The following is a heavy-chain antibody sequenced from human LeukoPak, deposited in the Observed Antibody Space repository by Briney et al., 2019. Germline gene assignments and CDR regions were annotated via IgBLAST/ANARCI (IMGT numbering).Heavy chain of an antibody. D-gene: IGHD4/OR15-4a*01. CDR1: GFTFSSYS. Sequence: GGSLRLSCAASGFTFSSYSMNWVRQAPGKGLEWVSSISSSSSYIYYADSVKGRFTISRDNAKNSLYLQMNSLRAEDTAVYYCAMAGDYGDYFDYWGQGTLVTASS. CDR2: ISSSSSYI. J-gene: IGHJ4*02. CDR3: AMAGDYGDYFDY. V-gene: IGHV3-21*06.